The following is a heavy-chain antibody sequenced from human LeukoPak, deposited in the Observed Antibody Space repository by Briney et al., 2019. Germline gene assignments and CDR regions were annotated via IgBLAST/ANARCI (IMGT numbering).Heavy chain of an antibody. V-gene: IGHV1-8*01. Sequence: ASVKVCCKASGYTFTSYDINWVRQATGQGVEWMGWMNPNSGNTGYAQKFQGRVTMTRNTSISTAYMELSSLRSEDTAVYYCVKVSPPSDAFDIWGQGTMVTVSS. J-gene: IGHJ3*02. CDR2: MNPNSGNT. CDR3: VKVSPPSDAFDI. D-gene: IGHD3-22*01. CDR1: GYTFTSYD.